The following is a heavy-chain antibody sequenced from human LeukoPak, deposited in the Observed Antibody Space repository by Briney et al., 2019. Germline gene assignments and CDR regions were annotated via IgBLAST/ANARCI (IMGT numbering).Heavy chain of an antibody. CDR2: ISGSGGST. J-gene: IGHJ4*02. Sequence: GGSLRLSCAASGFTFSSYAMSWVRQAPGKGLEWVSAISGSGGSTYYADSVKGRFTIPRDNSKNTLYLQMNSLRAEDTAVYYCAKLSWLRLPNYFDYWAREPWSPSPQ. V-gene: IGHV3-23*01. D-gene: IGHD5-12*01. CDR3: AKLSWLRLPNYFDY. CDR1: GFTFSSYA.